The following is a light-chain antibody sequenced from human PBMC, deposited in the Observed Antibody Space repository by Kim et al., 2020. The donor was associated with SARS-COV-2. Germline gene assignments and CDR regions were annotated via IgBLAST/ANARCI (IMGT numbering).Light chain of an antibody. CDR2: AAS. V-gene: IGKV3D-15*01. Sequence: APPADSATLHCRASQSLGSNYLAGYQQRPGQAPRLLIDAASNRATGIPDRFAGSGSGEDFTLTISSLQTEDLAVYYCQEYNNWRAFGQGTKVDIK. CDR3: QEYNNWRA. J-gene: IGKJ1*01. CDR1: QSLGSN.